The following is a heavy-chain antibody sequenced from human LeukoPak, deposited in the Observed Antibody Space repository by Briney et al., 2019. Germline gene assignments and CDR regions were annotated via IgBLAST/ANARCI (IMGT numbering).Heavy chain of an antibody. CDR1: GGSISSSSYY. V-gene: IGHV4-39*01. CDR3: ARHIGYSYGYFDY. J-gene: IGHJ4*02. CDR2: IYYSGST. Sequence: SETLSLTCTVSGGSISSSSYYWGWIRQPPGKGLEWIGSIYYSGSTYYNPSLKSRVTISVDTSKNQFSLKLSSVTAADTAVYYCARHIGYSYGYFDYWGQGTLVTVSS. D-gene: IGHD5-18*01.